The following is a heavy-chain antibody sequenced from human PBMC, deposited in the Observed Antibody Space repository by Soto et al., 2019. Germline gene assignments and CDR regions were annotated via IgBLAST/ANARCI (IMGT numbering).Heavy chain of an antibody. CDR3: ARDRIRQQLVRSWFDP. CDR2: INPSGGSA. Sequence: ASVKVSCKASGYTFTSYYMHWVRQAPGQGLEWMGIINPSGGSASYAQKFQGRVTMTRDTSTSTVYMELSSLRSEDTAVYYCARDRIRQQLVRSWFDPWGQGTLATVSS. CDR1: GYTFTSYY. D-gene: IGHD6-13*01. V-gene: IGHV1-46*01. J-gene: IGHJ5*02.